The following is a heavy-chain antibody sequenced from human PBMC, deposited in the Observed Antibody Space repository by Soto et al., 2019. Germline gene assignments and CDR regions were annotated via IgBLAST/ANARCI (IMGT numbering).Heavy chain of an antibody. J-gene: IGHJ6*03. Sequence: QVQLQESGPGLVKPSETLSLTCTVSGGSISSYYWSWIRQPPGKGLEWIGYIYYSGSTNYNPSPKSRVTISVDTSKNQFSLKLSSVTAADTAVYYCARGQRSDYYYYYYMDVWGKGTTVTVSS. D-gene: IGHD1-1*01. V-gene: IGHV4-59*01. CDR1: GGSISSYY. CDR3: ARGQRSDYYYYYYMDV. CDR2: IYYSGST.